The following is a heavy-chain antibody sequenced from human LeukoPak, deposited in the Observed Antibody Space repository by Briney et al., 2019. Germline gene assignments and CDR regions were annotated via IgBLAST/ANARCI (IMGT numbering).Heavy chain of an antibody. CDR1: GFTFSSYW. CDR2: INQDGTEK. J-gene: IGHJ4*02. V-gene: IGHV3-7*01. Sequence: GGSLRLSCAASGFTFSSYWMNWVRRAPGKGLEWVANINQDGTEKYYVDSVRGRFTISRDNAKNSLYLQMNSLRAEDTAVYYCARDVLAGTFDYWGQGTLVTVSS. CDR3: ARDVLAGTFDY. D-gene: IGHD6-19*01.